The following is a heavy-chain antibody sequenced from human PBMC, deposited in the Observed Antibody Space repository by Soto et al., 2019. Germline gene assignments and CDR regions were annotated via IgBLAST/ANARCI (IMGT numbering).Heavy chain of an antibody. D-gene: IGHD2-21*02. CDR1: GGSISSGGYY. Sequence: QVQLQESGPGLVKPSQTLSLTCPVSGGSISSGGYYWSWIRQHPGKGLEWIGYIYYSGSTYYNPSIKSRVTISVDTSKNQFSLKLSSVTAADTAVYYCARDSGVYDGCDCYFDYWGQGTLVTVSS. V-gene: IGHV4-31*03. J-gene: IGHJ4*02. CDR2: IYYSGST. CDR3: ARDSGVYDGCDCYFDY.